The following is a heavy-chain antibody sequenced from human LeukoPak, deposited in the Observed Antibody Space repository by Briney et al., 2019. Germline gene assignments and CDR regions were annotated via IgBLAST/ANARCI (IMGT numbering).Heavy chain of an antibody. CDR3: AKVGIDSSGYPFDY. V-gene: IGHV3-30*18. CDR1: GFTFSSYG. CDR2: ISYDGSNK. J-gene: IGHJ4*02. D-gene: IGHD3-22*01. Sequence: GGSLRLSCAASGFTFSSYGMHWVRQAPAKGLEWVAVISYDGSNKYYADSVKGRFTISRDNSKNTLYLQMNSLRAEDTAVYYCAKVGIDSSGYPFDYWGQGTLVTVSS.